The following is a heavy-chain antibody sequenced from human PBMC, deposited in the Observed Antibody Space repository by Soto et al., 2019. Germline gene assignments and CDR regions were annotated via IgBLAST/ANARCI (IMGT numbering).Heavy chain of an antibody. CDR3: ARPTFYTSMVPD. J-gene: IGHJ4*02. CDR2: IYYSGST. CDR1: GGSISRSSYY. V-gene: IGHV4-39*01. Sequence: QLQLQESGPGLVKPSETLSLTCTVSGGSISRSSYYWGWIRQPPGKGLEWIGSIYYSGSTYYIPSLKSRVTFSVDTSKKQFSLRLSCVSAADTAVYYCARPTFYTSMVPDWGQGTLVTVSS. D-gene: IGHD5-18*01.